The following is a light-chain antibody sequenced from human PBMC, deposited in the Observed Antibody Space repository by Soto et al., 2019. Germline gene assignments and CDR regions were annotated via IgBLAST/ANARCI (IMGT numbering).Light chain of an antibody. J-gene: IGKJ2*01. V-gene: IGKV3-20*01. CDR1: QSVGGVY. CDR2: GAS. Sequence: EIVLTQSPGTLSLSPGERATLSCRASQSVGGVYLAWHQHRPGQAHSLLIYGASTRATGIANRFSGSGSGTDFTLTINTLEREDFAVYYCQQYGTSPYTFGQGTKLEIK. CDR3: QQYGTSPYT.